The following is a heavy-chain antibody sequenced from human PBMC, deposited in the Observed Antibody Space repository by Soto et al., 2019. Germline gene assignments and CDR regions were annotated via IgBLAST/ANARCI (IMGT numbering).Heavy chain of an antibody. CDR2: ISGSGDST. D-gene: IGHD3-10*01. Sequence: EVQLLESGGGLVQPGGSLRLSCAASRFTFSRYAMSWVRQAPGKGLEWVSVISGSGDSTYYADSVKGRFTISRDNSKNTLDLQMNSLRAEDTAVYYCAIEGGSSSHYYYYYMDVWGKGTSVTVSS. V-gene: IGHV3-23*01. J-gene: IGHJ6*03. CDR3: AIEGGSSSHYYYYYMDV. CDR1: RFTFSRYA.